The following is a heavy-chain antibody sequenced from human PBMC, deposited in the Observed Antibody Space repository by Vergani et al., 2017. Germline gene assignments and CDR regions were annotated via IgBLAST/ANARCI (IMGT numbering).Heavy chain of an antibody. V-gene: IGHV3-33*01. J-gene: IGHJ6*02. CDR3: ARADTVTDYYYYGMDV. Sequence: QVQLVESGGGVVQPGRSLRLSCAASGFTFSSYGMHWVRQAPGKGLEWVAVIWYDGSNKYYADSVKGRFTISRDNSKNTLDLQMNSLRAEDTAVYYCARADTVTDYYYYGMDVWGQGTTVTVSS. CDR2: IWYDGSNK. D-gene: IGHD4-17*01. CDR1: GFTFSSYG.